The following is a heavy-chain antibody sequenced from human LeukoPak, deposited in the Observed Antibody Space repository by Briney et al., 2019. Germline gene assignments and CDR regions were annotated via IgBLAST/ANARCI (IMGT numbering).Heavy chain of an antibody. CDR3: ARGDYDTSGYYYYYYGMDV. J-gene: IGHJ6*02. Sequence: SETLSLTCAVSGGAFSGYYWSWIRQPPGKGLEWIGSIYHSGSTYYNPSLKSRVTISVDTSKNQFSLKLSSVTAADTAVYYCARGDYDTSGYYYYYYGMDVWGQGTTVTVSS. D-gene: IGHD3-22*01. CDR1: GGAFSGYY. CDR2: IYHSGST. V-gene: IGHV4-34*01.